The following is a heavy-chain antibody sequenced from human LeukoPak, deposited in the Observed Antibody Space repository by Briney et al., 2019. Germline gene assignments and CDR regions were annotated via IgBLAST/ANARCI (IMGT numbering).Heavy chain of an antibody. CDR1: GFTFDDYG. CDR3: ARDGLTYYYGSGSLDY. D-gene: IGHD3-10*01. CDR2: INWNGGST. Sequence: GGSLRLSCAASGFTFDDYGMSWVRQAPGKGLEWVSGINWNGGSTGYADSVKGRFTISRDNAKNSLHLQMNSLRAEDTALYYCARDGLTYYYGSGSLDYWGQGTLVTVSS. J-gene: IGHJ4*02. V-gene: IGHV3-20*04.